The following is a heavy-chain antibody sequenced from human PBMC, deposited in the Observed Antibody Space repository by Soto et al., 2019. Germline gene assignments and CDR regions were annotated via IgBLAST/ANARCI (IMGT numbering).Heavy chain of an antibody. D-gene: IGHD6-13*01. V-gene: IGHV1-3*01. CDR2: INAGNGNT. Sequence: ASVKVSCKASGYIFTSYAMHWVRQAPGQRLEWMGWINAGNGNTKYSQKFQGRVTITRDTSASTAYMELSSLRSEDTAVYYCARAAAAGTLFDYWGQGTLVTVSS. J-gene: IGHJ4*02. CDR1: GYIFTSYA. CDR3: ARAAAAGTLFDY.